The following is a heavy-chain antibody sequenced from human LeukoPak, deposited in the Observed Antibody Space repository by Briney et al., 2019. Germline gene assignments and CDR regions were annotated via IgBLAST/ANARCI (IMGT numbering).Heavy chain of an antibody. J-gene: IGHJ4*02. V-gene: IGHV3-23*01. CDR1: GFTFANYA. D-gene: IGHD3-16*02. CDR3: AKVDYRGLMYGIDF. CDR2: ISGYGDSK. Sequence: PGGSLRLSCAASGFTFANYATSWVRQAPGKGLEWVSGISGYGDSKYYAASVNGRFTISRDNSKNTLFLQMHSLRAEDTATYYCAKVDYRGLMYGIDFWGQGTLVTVSS.